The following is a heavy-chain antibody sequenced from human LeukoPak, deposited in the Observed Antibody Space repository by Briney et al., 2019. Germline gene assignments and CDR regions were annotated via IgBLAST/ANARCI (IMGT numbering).Heavy chain of an antibody. CDR1: GFTFSSYA. J-gene: IGHJ4*02. CDR3: AKDQEFYGSGSDFVDY. V-gene: IGHV3-23*01. D-gene: IGHD3-10*01. Sequence: AGGSLRLSCAASGFTFSSYAMSWVRQAPGKGLEWVSAISGSGGSTYYADSVKGRFTIARDNSKSTLYLQIDSLRAEDTAIYYCAKDQEFYGSGSDFVDYWGQGTLVTVSS. CDR2: ISGSGGST.